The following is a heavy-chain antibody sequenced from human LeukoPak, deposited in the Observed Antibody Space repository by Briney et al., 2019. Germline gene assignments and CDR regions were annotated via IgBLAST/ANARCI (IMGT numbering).Heavy chain of an antibody. CDR3: ARDRMAKYYYDSSGYQ. Sequence: SQTLSLTCTVSGGSISSGDYYWSWIRQPPGKGLEWIGYIYYSGSTHYNPSLKSRVTISVGTSKNQFSLKLSSVTAADTAVYYCARDRMAKYYYDSSGYQWGQGTLVTVSS. CDR2: IYYSGST. J-gene: IGHJ4*02. CDR1: GGSISSGDYY. V-gene: IGHV4-30-4*08. D-gene: IGHD3-22*01.